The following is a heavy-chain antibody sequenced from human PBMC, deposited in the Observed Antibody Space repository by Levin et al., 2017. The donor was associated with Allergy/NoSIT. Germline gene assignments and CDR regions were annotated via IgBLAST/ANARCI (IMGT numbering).Heavy chain of an antibody. J-gene: IGHJ4*02. Sequence: QAGGSLRLSCAASGFTFSNYAMNWVRQAPGKGLDWLSYISSGSSTIYYADSVKGRFTISRDDTKNSLYLQMSSLRDEDTAVYYCARDRRAIDYWGQGTLVTVSS. V-gene: IGHV3-48*02. CDR2: ISSGSSTI. D-gene: IGHD3-9*01. CDR1: GFTFSNYA. CDR3: ARDRRAIDY.